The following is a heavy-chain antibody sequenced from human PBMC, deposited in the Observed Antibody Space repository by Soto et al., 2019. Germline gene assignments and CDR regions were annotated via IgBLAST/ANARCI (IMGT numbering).Heavy chain of an antibody. J-gene: IGHJ4*02. CDR2: ISASGGA. CDR1: GFTFTNYA. CDR3: AKERGEIGLPLFDY. V-gene: IGHV3-23*01. Sequence: GGSLRLSCVASGFTFTNYAMSWVRQAPGKGLEWVSGISASGGAYYTDSVKGRVTISRDNSKNTLYLQMNSLRAEDTAVYYCAKERGEIGLPLFDYWGQGTLVTVSS.